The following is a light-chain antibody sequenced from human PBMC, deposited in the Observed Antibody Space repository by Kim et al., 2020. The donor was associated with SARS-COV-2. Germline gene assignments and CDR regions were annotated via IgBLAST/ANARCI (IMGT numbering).Light chain of an antibody. CDR2: LNSDGSH. CDR3: QTWDTGIRV. Sequence: QPVLTQSPSASASLGASVKLTCTLSSGHSNYAIAWHQQQPEKGPRFLMKLNSDGSHTKGDGIPDRFSGSSSGAERYLTISSLQSEDEADYHCQTWDTGIRVFGGGTQLTVL. J-gene: IGLJ3*02. CDR1: SGHSNYA. V-gene: IGLV4-69*01.